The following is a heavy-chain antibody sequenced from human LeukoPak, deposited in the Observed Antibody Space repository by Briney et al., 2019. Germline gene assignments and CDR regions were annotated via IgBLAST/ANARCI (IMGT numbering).Heavy chain of an antibody. J-gene: IGHJ5*02. CDR2: IGSSGSTI. D-gene: IGHD6-13*01. CDR1: GFTFSSYG. CDR3: ARDGTPETPGYSSSWFNSHGNWFDP. V-gene: IGHV3-48*04. Sequence: GGSLRLSCAASGFTFSSYGMHWVRQAPGEGLGWVSYIGSSGSTIYYADSVTGRFSISRDNAKNSLYLQLNSLRAEDTGVYYCARDGTPETPGYSSSWFNSHGNWFDPWGQGTLVTVSS.